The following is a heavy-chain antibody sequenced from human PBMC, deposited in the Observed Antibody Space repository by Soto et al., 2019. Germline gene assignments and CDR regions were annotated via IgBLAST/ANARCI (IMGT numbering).Heavy chain of an antibody. V-gene: IGHV1-8*01. Sequence: GASVKVSCKASGYTFTSYDISWVRQATGQGLEWMGWMNPNSGNTGHAQKFQGRVTMTRNTSISTAYMELSSLRSEDTAVYYCAREGSSSSLDAYYYYMDVWGKGTTVTVSS. CDR2: MNPNSGNT. CDR1: GYTFTSYD. D-gene: IGHD6-6*01. CDR3: AREGSSSSLDAYYYYMDV. J-gene: IGHJ6*03.